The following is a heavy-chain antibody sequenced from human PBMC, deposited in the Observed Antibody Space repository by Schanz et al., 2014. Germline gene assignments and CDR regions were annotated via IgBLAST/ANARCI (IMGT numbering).Heavy chain of an antibody. CDR2: ISGSGGRR. CDR3: ARDGGRDGYNLAFDA. J-gene: IGHJ5*02. CDR1: GFTFRNYA. V-gene: IGHV3-23*04. Sequence: EVQLVESGGGLMQPGGSLRLSCAVSGFTFRNYALSWVRQAPGKGLAWVSAISGSGGRRYYADSVKGRITISRDRSKNTRVLQMNSLSAEDTAVYSCARDGGRDGYNLAFDAWGQGTLVTVSS. D-gene: IGHD5-12*01.